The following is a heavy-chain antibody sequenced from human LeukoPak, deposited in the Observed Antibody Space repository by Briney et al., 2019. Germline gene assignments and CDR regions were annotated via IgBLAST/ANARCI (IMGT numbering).Heavy chain of an antibody. D-gene: IGHD5-18*01. Sequence: GSSVKVSCKASGGTFSSYAISWVRQAPGQGLEWMGGIIPIFGTANYAQKFQGRVTITTDESTSTAYMELSSLRSEDTAVYYCARGLVDTAMVRGFDYWGQGTLVTVSS. V-gene: IGHV1-69*05. CDR1: GGTFSSYA. CDR3: ARGLVDTAMVRGFDY. CDR2: IIPIFGTA. J-gene: IGHJ4*02.